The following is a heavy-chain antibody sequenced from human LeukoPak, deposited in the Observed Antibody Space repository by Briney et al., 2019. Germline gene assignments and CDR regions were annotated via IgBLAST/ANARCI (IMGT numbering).Heavy chain of an antibody. D-gene: IGHD3-16*01. J-gene: IGHJ4*02. V-gene: IGHV3-74*01. CDR1: GFTFSSYW. Sequence: GGSLRLSCAASGFTFSSYWMHWVRQGPGKGLVWVSRINPDGSGTSHADSVKGRFTISRDNAKNTLYLQMNSLRAEDTAVYYCARVSRSDGGGFDYWGQGTLVTVSS. CDR3: ARVSRSDGGGFDY. CDR2: INPDGSGT.